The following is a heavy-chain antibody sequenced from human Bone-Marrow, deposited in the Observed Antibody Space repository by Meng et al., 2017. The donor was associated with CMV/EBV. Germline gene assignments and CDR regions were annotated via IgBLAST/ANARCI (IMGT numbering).Heavy chain of an antibody. CDR3: ARGSYCSSTSCYRTKDYYYYGMDV. CDR2: IIPILGIA. Sequence: SVKVSCKASGGTFSSYAISWVRQAPGQGLEWMGGIIPILGIANYAQKFQGRVTITADKSTSTAYMELSSLGSEDTAVYYCARGSYCSSTSCYRTKDYYYYGMDVWGQGTTVTVSS. J-gene: IGHJ6*02. D-gene: IGHD2-2*01. V-gene: IGHV1-69*10. CDR1: GGTFSSYA.